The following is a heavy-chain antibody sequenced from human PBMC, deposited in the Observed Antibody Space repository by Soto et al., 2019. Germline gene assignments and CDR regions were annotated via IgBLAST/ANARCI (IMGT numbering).Heavy chain of an antibody. J-gene: IGHJ4*02. CDR3: ATQIGY. D-gene: IGHD3-16*01. CDR1: GYTFTSYA. CDR2: INAGNSDT. V-gene: IGHV1-3*01. Sequence: GASVKVSCKASGYTFTSYAMHWVRQAPGQRLEWMGWINAGNSDTTYSQKFQGRVTITADKSTSTAYMELSSLRSEDTAVYYCATQIGYWGQGTLVTVSS.